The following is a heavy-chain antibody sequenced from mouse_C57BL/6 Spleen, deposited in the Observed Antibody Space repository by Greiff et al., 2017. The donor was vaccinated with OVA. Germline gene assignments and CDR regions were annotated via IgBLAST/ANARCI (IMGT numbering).Heavy chain of an antibody. V-gene: IGHV1-26*01. CDR3: AIYYGGAMDY. CDR1: GYTFTDYY. D-gene: IGHD1-1*01. J-gene: IGHJ4*01. CDR2: INPNNGGT. Sequence: VQLKQSGPELVKPGASVKISCKASGYTFTDYYMNWVKQSHGKSLEWIGDINPNNGGTSYNQKFKGKATLTVDKSSSTAYMELRSLTSEDSAVYYCAIYYGGAMDYWGQGTSVTVSS.